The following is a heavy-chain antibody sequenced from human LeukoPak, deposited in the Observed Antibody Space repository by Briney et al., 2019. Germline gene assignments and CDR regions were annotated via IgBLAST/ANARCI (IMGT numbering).Heavy chain of an antibody. D-gene: IGHD3/OR15-3a*01. CDR1: GFTVSRYW. CDR2: IKEDGTEQ. V-gene: IGHV3-7*03. J-gene: IGHJ4*02. CDR3: AGGEGWTAED. Sequence: GGSLRLSRAASGFTVSRYWMTWVRQAPGKGLEWVATIKEDGTEQHLVESVQGRFTVSRDNTENSVYLQMNSLRVEDTGVYFCAGGEGWTAEDWGQGTQVTVSS.